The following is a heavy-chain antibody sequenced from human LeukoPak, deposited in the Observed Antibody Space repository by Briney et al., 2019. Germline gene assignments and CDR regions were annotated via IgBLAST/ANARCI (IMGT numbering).Heavy chain of an antibody. Sequence: PGGSLRLSCAASGFTLSSYWMHWVRQAPGKGLVWVSRINSDGSSTTYADSVKGRFTISRDNAKNTLYLQMNSLRAEDTAVYYCVRARAGYLLDYWGQGTLVTVSS. CDR2: INSDGSST. CDR3: VRARAGYLLDY. CDR1: GFTLSSYW. V-gene: IGHV3-74*01. J-gene: IGHJ4*02. D-gene: IGHD3-9*01.